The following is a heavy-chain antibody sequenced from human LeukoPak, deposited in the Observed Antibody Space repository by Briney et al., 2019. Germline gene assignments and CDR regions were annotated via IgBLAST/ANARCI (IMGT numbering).Heavy chain of an antibody. D-gene: IGHD1-1*01. CDR2: IFPVDSDT. CDR3: ATGTTGTSGYYYGMDV. Sequence: GESLKISCQGSGYIFTTYWIGWVRQTPGKGLEWMGMIFPVDSDTRHSPSFQGQVTISIDKSISTAYLQWSSLKASDTAMYYCATGTTGTSGYYYGMDVWGQGTAVTVSS. CDR1: GYIFTTYW. V-gene: IGHV5-51*01. J-gene: IGHJ6*02.